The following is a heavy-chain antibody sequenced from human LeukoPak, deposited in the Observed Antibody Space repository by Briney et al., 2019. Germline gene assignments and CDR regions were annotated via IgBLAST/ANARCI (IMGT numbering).Heavy chain of an antibody. CDR3: VKKVAGVTWFDS. CDR2: INHSGST. Sequence: SETLSLTCAVYGGSFSGYYCSWIRQPPGKELEWIGEINHSGSTNYNPSLKSRVTISVDTSKNQFSLRLNSVTAADTAVYYCVKKVAGVTWFDSWGQGTLVTVSS. CDR1: GGSFSGYY. J-gene: IGHJ5*01. V-gene: IGHV4-34*01. D-gene: IGHD2-21*02.